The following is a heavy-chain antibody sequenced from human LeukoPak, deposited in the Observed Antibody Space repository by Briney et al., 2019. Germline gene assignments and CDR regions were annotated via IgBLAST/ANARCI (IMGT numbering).Heavy chain of an antibody. CDR2: INSDGSAT. CDR3: TRDHGLDV. J-gene: IGHJ6*02. V-gene: IGHV3-74*01. CDR1: GFTFSSYW. Sequence: GGSLRLSYAASGFTFSSYWMSWVRQAPGKGLMWVSQINSDGSATSCADPVKGRCTISRDNAKNMLYLEMNSLRVEDTAVYFCTRDHGLDVWGQGTTVTVSS.